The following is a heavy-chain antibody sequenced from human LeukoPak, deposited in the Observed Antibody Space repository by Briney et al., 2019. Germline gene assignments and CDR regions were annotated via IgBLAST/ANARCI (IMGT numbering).Heavy chain of an antibody. CDR1: GYTFTGYY. D-gene: IGHD6-13*01. V-gene: IGHV1-2*02. J-gene: IGHJ4*02. CDR2: INPNTGDT. Sequence: ASVKVSCKASGYTFTGYYMHWVRQAPGQGLEWMGWINPNTGDTNHAQKFQGRVTMTRDTSISTAYMELSRLTSDDTAVYYCARESSSSTWTFHYWGQGTLVTVSS. CDR3: ARESSSSTWTFHY.